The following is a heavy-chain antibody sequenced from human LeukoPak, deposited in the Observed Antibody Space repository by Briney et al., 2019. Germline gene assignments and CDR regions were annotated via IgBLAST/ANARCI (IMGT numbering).Heavy chain of an antibody. V-gene: IGHV1-69*06. CDR1: GGTFSSYA. D-gene: IGHD5-18*01. J-gene: IGHJ6*03. CDR2: IIPIFGTA. CDR3: ARGPRYSYGPQPYYYYYYYMDV. Sequence: SVKVSRKASGGTFSSYAISWVRQAPGQGLEWMGGIIPIFGTANYAQKFQGRVTITADKSTSTAYMELSSLRSEDTAVYYCARGPRYSYGPQPYYYYYYYMDVWGKGTTVTVSS.